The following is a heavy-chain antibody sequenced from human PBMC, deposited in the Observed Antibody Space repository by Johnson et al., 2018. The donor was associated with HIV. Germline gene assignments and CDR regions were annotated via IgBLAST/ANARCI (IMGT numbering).Heavy chain of an antibody. CDR1: GFTFSTYW. CDR3: VRRPFGAAPGADTLDI. Sequence: EVQLVESGGGVVQPGRSLRLSCAASGFTFSTYWMHWVRQPPGKGLVWVSRINTDGSATTYADSVRGRFTISRDNAKNTLYLQMNSLRAEDTAVYYCVRRPFGAAPGADTLDIWGQGTMVTVSS. V-gene: IGHV3-74*02. CDR2: INTDGSAT. J-gene: IGHJ3*02. D-gene: IGHD6-13*01.